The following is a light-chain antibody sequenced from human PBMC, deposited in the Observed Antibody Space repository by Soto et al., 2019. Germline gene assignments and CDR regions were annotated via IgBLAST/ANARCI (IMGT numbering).Light chain of an antibody. J-gene: IGKJ1*01. CDR2: GAS. CDR1: QSVSSSY. Sequence: EIVMTQSPATLSLSPGERATLSCRARQSVSSSYLSWYQQKPGQAPRLLIYGASTRATGIPARFSGSGSGTDFTITISSLQPEDFAVYYCQQDYNLPPTFGQGTKVEIK. CDR3: QQDYNLPPT. V-gene: IGKV3D-7*01.